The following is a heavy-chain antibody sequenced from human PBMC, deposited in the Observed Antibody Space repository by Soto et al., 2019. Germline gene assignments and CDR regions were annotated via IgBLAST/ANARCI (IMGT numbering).Heavy chain of an antibody. D-gene: IGHD2-15*01. J-gene: IGHJ6*02. CDR1: GFTFSSYA. CDR2: IRGNGDTT. CDR3: AKQQGPGTPYYYAMDV. V-gene: IGHV3-23*01. Sequence: EVQLLESGGGLVQPGGSLRLSCAASGFTFSSYAMTWVRQTPVKGLAWVSVIRGNGDTTYYADSVKGRFTISRDNSKNTLYLQMNSLRAEDTAVYFCAKQQGPGTPYYYAMDVWGQGTTVTVSS.